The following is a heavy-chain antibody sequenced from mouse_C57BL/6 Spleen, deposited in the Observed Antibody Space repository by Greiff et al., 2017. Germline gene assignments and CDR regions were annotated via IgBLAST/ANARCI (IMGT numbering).Heavy chain of an antibody. V-gene: IGHV1-15*01. CDR2: IDPETGGT. Sequence: QVQLKQSGAELVRPGASVTLSCKASGYTFTDYEMHWVKQTPVHGLEWIGAIDPETGGTAYNQKFKGKAILTADKSSSTAYMELRSLTSEDSAVYYCTRSDGYYGLAMDYWGQGTSVTVSS. D-gene: IGHD2-3*01. CDR1: GYTFTDYE. CDR3: TRSDGYYGLAMDY. J-gene: IGHJ4*01.